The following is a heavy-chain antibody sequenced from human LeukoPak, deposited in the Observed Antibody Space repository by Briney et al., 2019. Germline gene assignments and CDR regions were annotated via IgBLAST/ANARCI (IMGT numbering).Heavy chain of an antibody. J-gene: IGHJ4*02. CDR2: IYYSGST. Sequence: SETLSLTCIISGGSITNYYWGWIRQPPGKGLEWIGSIYYSGSTYYNPSLKSRVTISVDTSKNQFSLKLSSVTAADTAVYYCARPMVTARHTFDYWGQGTLVTVSS. V-gene: IGHV4-39*01. CDR3: ARPMVTARHTFDY. D-gene: IGHD5-18*01. CDR1: GGSITNYY.